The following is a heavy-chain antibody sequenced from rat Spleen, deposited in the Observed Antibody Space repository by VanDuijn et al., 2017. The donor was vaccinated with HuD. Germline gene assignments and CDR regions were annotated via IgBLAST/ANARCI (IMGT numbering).Heavy chain of an antibody. CDR3: TRKDYHTGDYFDY. J-gene: IGHJ2*01. D-gene: IGHD1-12*01. CDR1: GFTFSDFA. Sequence: EVQLVESGGGLVQPGRSLKLSCVASGFTFSDFAMAWIRQAPGKGLEWVASITNTGGNTHYPESVKGRFTVSRDNAKSTLYLQMNSLRSEDTATYYCTRKDYHTGDYFDYWGQGVMVTVSS. V-gene: IGHV5-31*01. CDR2: ITNTGGNT.